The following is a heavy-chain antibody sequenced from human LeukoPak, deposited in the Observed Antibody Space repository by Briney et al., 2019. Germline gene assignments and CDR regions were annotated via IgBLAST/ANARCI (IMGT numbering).Heavy chain of an antibody. J-gene: IGHJ1*01. CDR2: IYYSGST. CDR3: ARAGRRNGPFQH. D-gene: IGHD1-14*01. V-gene: IGHV4-59*01. Sequence: SETLSLTCTVSGGSISSYYWGWIRQPPGKGLEWIGYIYYSGSTNYNPSLKSRVTISVDTSKNQFSLKLSSVTAADTAVYYCARAGRRNGPFQHWGQGTLVTVSS. CDR1: GGSISSYY.